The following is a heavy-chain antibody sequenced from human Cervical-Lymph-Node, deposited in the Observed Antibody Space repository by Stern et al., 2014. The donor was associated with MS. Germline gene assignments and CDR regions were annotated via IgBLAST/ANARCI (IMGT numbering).Heavy chain of an antibody. D-gene: IGHD1-7*01. CDR3: ARDERPYYNWNYGLLGY. V-gene: IGHV3-30*01. CDR2: ISYDGSNK. CDR1: GFTFSSYA. Sequence: VQLVESGGGVVQLGRSLRLSCAASGFTFSSYAMHWVRQAPGKGLEWVAVISYDGSNKYYADSVKGRFTISRDNSKNTLYLQMNSLRAEDTAVYYCARDERPYYNWNYGLLGYWGQGTLVTVSS. J-gene: IGHJ4*02.